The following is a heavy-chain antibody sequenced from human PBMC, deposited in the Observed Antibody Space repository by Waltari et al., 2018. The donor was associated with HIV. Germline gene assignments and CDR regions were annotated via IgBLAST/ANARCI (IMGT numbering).Heavy chain of an antibody. CDR2: ISGSGTKT. Sequence: EVQLLESGGGLVQPGGSLRISCVASGFTFTNYAMNWVRLAPGTGLEWVSAISGSGTKTYDADSVKGRFTISRDKSKNTVYLQMNSLRVEDTAIYYCAKDKAAARAFDIWGQGTMVTVSS. CDR3: AKDKAAARAFDI. CDR1: GFTFTNYA. D-gene: IGHD6-13*01. J-gene: IGHJ3*02. V-gene: IGHV3-23*01.